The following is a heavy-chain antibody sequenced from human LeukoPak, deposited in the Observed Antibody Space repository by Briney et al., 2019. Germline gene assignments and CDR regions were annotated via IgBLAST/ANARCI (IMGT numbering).Heavy chain of an antibody. J-gene: IGHJ4*02. CDR1: GFTFSSYG. V-gene: IGHV3-33*01. D-gene: IGHD5-24*01. Sequence: PGGSLRLSRAASGFTFSSYGFHWVRQAPGKGLEWVAVIWSDGSYKYYADSVKGRFAISRDDSKNTLYLQMNSLRAEDTAVYYCARDFSLQLFDYWGQGTLVTVSS. CDR3: ARDFSLQLFDY. CDR2: IWSDGSYK.